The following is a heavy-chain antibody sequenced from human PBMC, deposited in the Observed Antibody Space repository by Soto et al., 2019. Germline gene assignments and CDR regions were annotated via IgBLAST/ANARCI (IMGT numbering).Heavy chain of an antibody. CDR3: ARESSYPSLVVDY. CDR1: GFTFSSYA. V-gene: IGHV3-30-3*01. D-gene: IGHD6-13*01. CDR2: ISYDGSNK. Sequence: GGSLRLSCAASGFTFSSYAIHWVRQAPGKGLEWVAVISYDGSNKYYADSVKGRFTISRDNSKNTLYLQMNSLRAEDTAVYYCARESSYPSLVVDYWGQGTLVTVSS. J-gene: IGHJ4*02.